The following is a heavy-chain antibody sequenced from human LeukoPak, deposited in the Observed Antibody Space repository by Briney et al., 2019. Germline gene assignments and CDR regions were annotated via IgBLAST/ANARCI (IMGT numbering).Heavy chain of an antibody. CDR3: AVSIIVVVPATSL. Sequence: SETLSLTCTVSGGSISSYYWSWIRQPPGKGLEWIGYIYYSGSTNYNPSLKSRVTISVDTSKNQFSLKLSSVTAADTAVYYCAVSIIVVVPATSLWGQGTLVTVSS. CDR1: GGSISSYY. D-gene: IGHD2-15*01. CDR2: IYYSGST. V-gene: IGHV4-59*12. J-gene: IGHJ4*02.